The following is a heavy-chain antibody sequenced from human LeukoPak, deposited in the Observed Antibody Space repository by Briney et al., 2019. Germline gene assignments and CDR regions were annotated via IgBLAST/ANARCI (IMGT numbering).Heavy chain of an antibody. CDR2: ISAYNGNT. Sequence: RASVKVYCKASGYTFTSYGISWVRQAPGQGLEWMGWISAYNGNTNYAQKLQGRVTMTTDTSTSTAYMELRSLRSDDTAVYYCARDNIAVAGTWSWSWFDPWGQGTLVTVSS. V-gene: IGHV1-18*01. CDR1: GYTFTSYG. CDR3: ARDNIAVAGTWSWSWFDP. D-gene: IGHD6-19*01. J-gene: IGHJ5*02.